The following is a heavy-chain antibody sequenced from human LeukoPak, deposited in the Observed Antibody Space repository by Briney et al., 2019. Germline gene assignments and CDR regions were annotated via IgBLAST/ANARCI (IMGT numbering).Heavy chain of an antibody. J-gene: IGHJ4*02. Sequence: GESLQISCKGSGYRFSNYWIAWVRQMPGKGLEWMGIIYPADSDTRYSPSFQGQVTISPDKSISTAYLQWSSLKASDTAIYYCARGGAAGEFDYWGQGTLVTVSS. V-gene: IGHV5-51*01. CDR2: IYPADSDT. D-gene: IGHD6-13*01. CDR3: ARGGAAGEFDY. CDR1: GYRFSNYW.